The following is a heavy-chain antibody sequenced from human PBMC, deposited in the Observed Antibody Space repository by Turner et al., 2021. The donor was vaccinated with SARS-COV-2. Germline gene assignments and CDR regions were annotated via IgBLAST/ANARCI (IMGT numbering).Heavy chain of an antibody. J-gene: IGHJ6*02. CDR1: GGSISSKS. V-gene: IGHV4-59*08. D-gene: IGHD1-1*01. Sequence: QVQLQESGPGLLRPSETLTLTCPVSGGSISSKSWSWIRQSPGRGLEWIGYFYKIGSIDYNPTLRSRVTISVDTSKNQLSLNLISMTAADTAVYYCARHQGSTSGYDHGMNVWGQGTAVIVSS. CDR3: ARHQGSTSGYDHGMNV. CDR2: FYKIGSI.